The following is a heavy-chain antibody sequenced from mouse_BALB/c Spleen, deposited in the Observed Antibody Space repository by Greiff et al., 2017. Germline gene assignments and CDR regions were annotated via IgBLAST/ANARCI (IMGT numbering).Heavy chain of an antibody. V-gene: IGHV14-3*02. CDR2: IDPANGNT. CDR3: ARPTMITTGAWFAY. D-gene: IGHD2-4*01. Sequence: DVHLVESGAELVKPGASVKLSCTASGFNIKDTYMHWVKQRPEQGLEWIGRIDPANGNTKYDPKFQGKATITADTSSNTAYLQLSSLTSEDTAVYYCARPTMITTGAWFAYWGQGTLVTVSA. J-gene: IGHJ3*01. CDR1: GFNIKDTY.